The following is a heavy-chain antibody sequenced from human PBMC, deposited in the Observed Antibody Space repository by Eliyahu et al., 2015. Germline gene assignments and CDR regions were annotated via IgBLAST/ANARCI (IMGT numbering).Heavy chain of an antibody. D-gene: IGHD2-15*01. CDR3: AREGRLGYCSGGSCYPYYYYYMDV. V-gene: IGHV1-3*01. Sequence: RQAPGQRLEWMGWINAGNGNTKYSQKFQGRVTITRDTSASTAYMELSSLRSEDTAVYYCAREGRLGYCSGGSCYPYYYYYMDVWGKGTTVTVSS. J-gene: IGHJ6*03. CDR2: INAGNGNT.